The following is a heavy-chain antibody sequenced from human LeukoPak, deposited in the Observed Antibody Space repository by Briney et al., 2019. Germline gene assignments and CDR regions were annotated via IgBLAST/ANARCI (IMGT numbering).Heavy chain of an antibody. J-gene: IGHJ6*02. Sequence: GGSLRLSCAASGFTFSSYWMSWVRQAPGKGLEWVANIKQDGSEKYYVDSVKGRFTISRDNAKNSLYLQMNSLRAEDTAVYYCARSLYGDYRNYYYYYGMDVWGQGTTVTVSS. CDR2: IKQDGSEK. CDR1: GFTFSSYW. V-gene: IGHV3-7*01. D-gene: IGHD4-17*01. CDR3: ARSLYGDYRNYYYYYGMDV.